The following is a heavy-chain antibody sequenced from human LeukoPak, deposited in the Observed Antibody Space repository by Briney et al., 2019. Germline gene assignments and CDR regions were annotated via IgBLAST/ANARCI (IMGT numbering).Heavy chain of an antibody. CDR3: ARSTYCSSTSCYVRTVNYYYGMDV. V-gene: IGHV4-34*01. J-gene: IGHJ6*02. CDR1: GGSFSGYY. D-gene: IGHD2-2*01. Sequence: SETLSLTCAVYGGSFSGYYWSWIRQPPGKGLEWIGEINHSGCTNYNPSLKSRVTISVDTSKNQFSLKLSSVTAADTAVYYCARSTYCSSTSCYVRTVNYYYGMDVWGQGTTVTVSS. CDR2: INHSGCT.